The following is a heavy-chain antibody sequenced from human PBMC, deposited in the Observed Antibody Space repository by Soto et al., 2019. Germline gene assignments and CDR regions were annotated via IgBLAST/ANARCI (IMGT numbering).Heavy chain of an antibody. V-gene: IGHV3-30-3*01. CDR1: GFTFSSYA. Sequence: QVQLVESGGGVVQPGRSLRLSCAASGFTFSSYAMHWVRQAPGKGLEWVAVISYDGSNKYYADSVKGRFTISRDNSKNTLYLQMNSLRAEDMAVYYCARAVGIAVAGTDGDLDYWGQGTLVTVSS. CDR2: ISYDGSNK. J-gene: IGHJ4*02. CDR3: ARAVGIAVAGTDGDLDY. D-gene: IGHD6-19*01.